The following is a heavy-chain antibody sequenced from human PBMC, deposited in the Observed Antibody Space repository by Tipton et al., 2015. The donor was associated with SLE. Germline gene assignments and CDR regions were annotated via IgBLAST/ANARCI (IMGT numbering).Heavy chain of an antibody. CDR1: GGSISSYY. CDR3: ARVFRTTRYYFDY. CDR2: IYYSGST. Sequence: LRLSCTVSGGSISSYYWSWIRQPPGKGLEWIGYIYYSGSTNYNPPLKSRVTISVDTSKNQFSLKLSSVTAADTAVYYCARVFRTTRYYFDYWGQGTLVTVSS. V-gene: IGHV4-59*01. J-gene: IGHJ4*02. D-gene: IGHD3/OR15-3a*01.